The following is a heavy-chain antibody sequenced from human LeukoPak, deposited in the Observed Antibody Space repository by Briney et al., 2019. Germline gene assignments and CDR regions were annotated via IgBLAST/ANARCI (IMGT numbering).Heavy chain of an antibody. Sequence: AETLSLTCTVSGGSISSYYRSWIRQPPGKGLEWIWYIYDSGSTNYNPAPKRRVTTSADASKNQCSLKLSSVPAAVTAVYYCARGYSSGLEAYFDYWGQGTLVTVSS. CDR3: ARGYSSGLEAYFDY. V-gene: IGHV4-59*01. CDR2: IYDSGST. D-gene: IGHD5-18*01. J-gene: IGHJ4*02. CDR1: GGSISSYY.